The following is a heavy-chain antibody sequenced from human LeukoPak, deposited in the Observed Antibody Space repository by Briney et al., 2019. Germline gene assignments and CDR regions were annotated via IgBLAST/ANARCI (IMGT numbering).Heavy chain of an antibody. V-gene: IGHV3-66*01. CDR3: ASGYRKYAFDI. CDR2: IYSGGST. Sequence: GGSLRLSCAASGFTVSSNYMSWVRQAPGKGLEWVSVIYSGGSTYYADSVKGRFTISRDNSKNTLYLQMNSLRAEDTAVYYCASGYRKYAFDIWGQGTMVTVSS. D-gene: IGHD5-12*01. J-gene: IGHJ3*02. CDR1: GFTVSSNY.